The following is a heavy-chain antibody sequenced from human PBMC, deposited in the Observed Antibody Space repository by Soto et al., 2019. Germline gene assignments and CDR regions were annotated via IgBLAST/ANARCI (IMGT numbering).Heavy chain of an antibody. V-gene: IGHV3-21*01. D-gene: IGHD3-10*01. CDR3: ARDQLYYYGSENYGMDV. J-gene: IGHJ6*02. Sequence: XGSLILSCAASGFTFSSYSMNWVRQAPGKGLEWVSSISSSSSYIYYADSVKGRFTISRDNAKNSLYLQMNSLRAEDTAVYYCARDQLYYYGSENYGMDVWGQGTTVTVSS. CDR2: ISSSSSYI. CDR1: GFTFSSYS.